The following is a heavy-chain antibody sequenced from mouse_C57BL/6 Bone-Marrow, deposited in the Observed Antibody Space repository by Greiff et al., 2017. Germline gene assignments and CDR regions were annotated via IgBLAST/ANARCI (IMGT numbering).Heavy chain of an antibody. CDR3: ARRGVHYYGSSYGRYFDV. D-gene: IGHD1-1*01. V-gene: IGHV5-6*02. CDR1: GFTFSSYG. CDR2: ISSGGSYT. J-gene: IGHJ1*03. Sequence: EVKLVESGGDLVKPGGSLKLSCAASGFTFSSYGMSWVRQTPDKRLEWVATISSGGSYTYYPDSVKGRFTISRDNAKNTLYLQMSSLKSEDTAMYDCARRGVHYYGSSYGRYFDVWGTGTTVTVSS.